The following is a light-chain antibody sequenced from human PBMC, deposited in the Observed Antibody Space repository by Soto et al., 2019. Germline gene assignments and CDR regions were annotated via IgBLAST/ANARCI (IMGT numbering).Light chain of an antibody. V-gene: IGKV1-5*03. J-gene: IGKJ2*01. CDR3: QQYNSHSFYT. CDR2: LAS. Sequence: DIQMTQFPSTLSASVGDAVTITCRASQSIQSFLAWYQQKPGKAPTLLIYLASRLESGVPSRFSGSGSATEFTLTIISLQPDDFAIYFCQQYNSHSFYTFGQGTKLEV. CDR1: QSIQSF.